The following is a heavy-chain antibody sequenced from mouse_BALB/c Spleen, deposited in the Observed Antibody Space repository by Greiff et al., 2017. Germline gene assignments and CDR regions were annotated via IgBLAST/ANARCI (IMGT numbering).Heavy chain of an antibody. J-gene: IGHJ2*01. V-gene: IGHV14-4*02. D-gene: IGHD4-1*01. CDR2: IDPENGDT. CDR3: NALQTGAVDY. Sequence: EVKLQESGAELVRSGASVKLSCTASGFNIKDYYMHWVKQRPEQGLEWIGCIDPENGDTEYAPKFQGKATMTADTSSNTAYLQLSSLTSEDTAVYYCNALQTGAVDYWGQGTTLTVSS. CDR1: GFNIKDYY.